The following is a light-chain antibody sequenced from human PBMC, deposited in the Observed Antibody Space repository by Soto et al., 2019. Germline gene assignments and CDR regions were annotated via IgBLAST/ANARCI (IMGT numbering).Light chain of an antibody. CDR1: QGNRNP. CDR2: AAS. V-gene: IGKV1-17*03. Sequence: DIQRPLSPSAMSASLGDTFTITRLASQGNRNPFIWFQQKPGIVPKRLIYAASSLQSGVPSRFSGSGSGTEFTLTISSLQPEDCATYYCLQYSAYPVTFGQGTKVDIK. J-gene: IGKJ1*01. CDR3: LQYSAYPVT.